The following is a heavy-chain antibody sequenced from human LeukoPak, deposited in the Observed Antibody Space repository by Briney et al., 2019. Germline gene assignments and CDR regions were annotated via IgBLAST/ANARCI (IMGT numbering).Heavy chain of an antibody. D-gene: IGHD2-2*01. CDR1: GYTFTSYY. CDR3: ARDSIVVVPAAKGWFDP. CDR2: IIPIFGTA. V-gene: IGHV1-69*13. Sequence: ASVKVSCKASGYTFTSYYMHWVRQAPGQGLEWMGGIIPIFGTANYAQKFQGRVTITADESTSTAYMELSSLRSEDTAVYYCARDSIVVVPAAKGWFDPWGQGTLVTVSS. J-gene: IGHJ5*02.